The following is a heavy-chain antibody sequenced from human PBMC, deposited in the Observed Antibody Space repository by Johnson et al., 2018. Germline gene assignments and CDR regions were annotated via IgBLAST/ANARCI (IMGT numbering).Heavy chain of an antibody. V-gene: IGHV3-30*18. Sequence: QLVESGGGVVQPGRSLRLSCAASGFTFGNYGMHWVRQAPGKGLEWVAVISFDGSKKYYSDSVKGRFTISRDNSDNTVYLQMNSLRADDTAVYYCAKDLGGNYYYGMDVWGQGTTVSVSS. J-gene: IGHJ6*02. CDR2: ISFDGSKK. CDR3: AKDLGGNYYYGMDV. CDR1: GFTFGNYG.